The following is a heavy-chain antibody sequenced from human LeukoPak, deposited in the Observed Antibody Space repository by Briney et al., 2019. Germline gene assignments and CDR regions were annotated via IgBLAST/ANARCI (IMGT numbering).Heavy chain of an antibody. V-gene: IGHV4-39*02. J-gene: IGHJ4*02. CDR1: GASIRSGNYH. CDR2: LSSGGDT. Sequence: PSETLSLTCAVSGASIRSGNYHWGWIRQPPGKGLEWIGSLSSGGDTFYSASLKSRVTISADTSENHFFLNLRSVTAADTAVYYCSRVSSRRFDYWGQGNLVTVSS. CDR3: SRVSSRRFDY.